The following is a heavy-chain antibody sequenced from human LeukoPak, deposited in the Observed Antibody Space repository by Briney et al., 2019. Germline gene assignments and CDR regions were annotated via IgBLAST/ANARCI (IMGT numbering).Heavy chain of an antibody. D-gene: IGHD3-10*01. CDR1: GASISNLY. Sequence: SETLSLTCTVSGASISNLYLSWIRQPAGKGLEWIGRLYDSGSTNYNPSLKSRVTMSVDTSTNQFFLKMTSVTAADTGVYSCARDSGTTGEVKFDPWGRGTLVTVSS. CDR3: ARDSGTTGEVKFDP. CDR2: LYDSGST. V-gene: IGHV4-4*07. J-gene: IGHJ5*02.